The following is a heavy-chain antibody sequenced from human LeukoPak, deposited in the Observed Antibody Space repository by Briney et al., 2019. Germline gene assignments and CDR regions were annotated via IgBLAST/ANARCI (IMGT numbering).Heavy chain of an antibody. CDR3: AREASQDYFDY. V-gene: IGHV3-74*01. Sequence: GGSQRLSCAASGFSFSSYWMHWVRQAPGKGLVWVSRINGDGSRTYYADSVKGRFTISRDNAKNTLHVQMNGLRAEDTAVYYCAREASQDYFDYWGQGTLVTVSS. CDR2: INGDGSRT. J-gene: IGHJ4*02. CDR1: GFSFSSYW.